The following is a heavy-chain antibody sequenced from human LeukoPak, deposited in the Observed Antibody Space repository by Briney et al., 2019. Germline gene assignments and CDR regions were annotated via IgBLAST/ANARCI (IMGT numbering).Heavy chain of an antibody. D-gene: IGHD4/OR15-4a*01. Sequence: GGSLRPSCAASGFTFSSYGMGWLRQAPGKGLEWVSAISGSGGSTYYADSVKGRFTISRDNSKNTLYLQMNSLRAEDTAVYYCARRAGAYSHPYDYWGQGTLVTVSS. V-gene: IGHV3-23*01. J-gene: IGHJ4*02. CDR1: GFTFSSYG. CDR2: ISGSGGST. CDR3: ARRAGAYSHPYDY.